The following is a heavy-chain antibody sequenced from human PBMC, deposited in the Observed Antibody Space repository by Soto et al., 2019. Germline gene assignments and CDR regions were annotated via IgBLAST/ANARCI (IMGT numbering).Heavy chain of an antibody. CDR1: GYTFTSYG. CDR3: VRRHVSATGIDWFDP. V-gene: IGHV1-3*01. D-gene: IGHD6-13*01. Sequence: ASVKVSCKASGYTFTSYGIHWVRQAPGQRLEWMGWINAANGDTKYSPKCQVRVTITRDTSASTAYMELSSLRSEDTAVYYCVRRHVSATGIDWFDPWGQGTLVT. J-gene: IGHJ5*02. CDR2: INAANGDT.